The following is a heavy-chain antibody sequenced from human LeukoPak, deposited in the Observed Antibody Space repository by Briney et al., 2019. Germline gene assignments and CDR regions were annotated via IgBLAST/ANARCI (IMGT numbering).Heavy chain of an antibody. CDR2: ISGSGGSK. J-gene: IGHJ4*02. Sequence: GGSLRLSCAASGFTFSSYAMSWVRQAPGKGLEWVSAISGSGGSKYYADSVKGRFTISRDNSKNTLYLQMNSLRAEDTAVYYCAKDPPSHIVVVAVIYFDYWGQGTLVTVSS. D-gene: IGHD2-21*01. CDR3: AKDPPSHIVVVAVIYFDY. V-gene: IGHV3-23*01. CDR1: GFTFSSYA.